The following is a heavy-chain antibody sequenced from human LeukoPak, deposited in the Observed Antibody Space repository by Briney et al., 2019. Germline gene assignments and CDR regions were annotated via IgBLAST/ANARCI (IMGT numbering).Heavy chain of an antibody. J-gene: IGHJ6*03. V-gene: IGHV5-51*01. CDR2: IYPGDSDT. CDR3: ARQVRYYYYYMDV. Sequence: GESLKISCKGSGYSFTSYWIGWVRQMPGKGREWMGIIYPGDSDTIYSPSFQGQVTISADKSISTAYLQWSSLKASDTAMYYCARQVRYYYYYMDVWGKGTTVTVSS. CDR1: GYSFTSYW.